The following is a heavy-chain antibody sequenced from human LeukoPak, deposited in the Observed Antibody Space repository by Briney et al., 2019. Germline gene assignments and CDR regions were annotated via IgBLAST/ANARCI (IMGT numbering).Heavy chain of an antibody. CDR3: ATKTSGSYPFDY. D-gene: IGHD1-26*01. CDR2: ISSRSTSI. Sequence: GGSLRLSCAASGFTFTSYSMNWVRQAPGKGLEWVSSISSRSTSIYYADSVKGRFTISRDNAKNSLYLQMNSLRAEDTAVYYCATKTSGSYPFDYWGQGTLVTVSS. CDR1: GFTFTSYS. J-gene: IGHJ4*02. V-gene: IGHV3-21*01.